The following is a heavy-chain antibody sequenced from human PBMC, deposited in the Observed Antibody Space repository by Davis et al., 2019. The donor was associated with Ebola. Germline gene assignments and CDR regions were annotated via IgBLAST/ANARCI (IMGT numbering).Heavy chain of an antibody. CDR3: ARAEDDYGDYRDALDV. V-gene: IGHV3-23*01. Sequence: GESLKISCVASGFTFDDYGMHWVRQTPGKGLEWVSTITGGGIAYYTESVEGRFTISRDNSKNTLYLQMDSLRADDTGVYYCARAEDDYGDYRDALDVWGQGTLVTVSS. D-gene: IGHD4-17*01. J-gene: IGHJ3*01. CDR1: GFTFDDYG. CDR2: ITGGGIA.